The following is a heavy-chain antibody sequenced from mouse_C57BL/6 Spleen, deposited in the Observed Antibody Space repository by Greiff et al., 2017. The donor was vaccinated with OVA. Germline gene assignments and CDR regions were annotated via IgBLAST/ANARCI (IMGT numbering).Heavy chain of an antibody. J-gene: IGHJ4*01. Sequence: QVQLQQPGAELVRPGSSVKLSCKASGYTFTSYWMDWVKQRPGQGLEWIGNIYPSDSETHYNQKFKDKATLTVDKSSSTAYMQLSSLPSEDSAVYYCARWTGSYSTYGDYAMDYWGQGTSVTVSS. CDR2: IYPSDSET. V-gene: IGHV1-61*01. CDR1: GYTFTSYW. CDR3: ARWTGSYSTYGDYAMDY. D-gene: IGHD2-5*01.